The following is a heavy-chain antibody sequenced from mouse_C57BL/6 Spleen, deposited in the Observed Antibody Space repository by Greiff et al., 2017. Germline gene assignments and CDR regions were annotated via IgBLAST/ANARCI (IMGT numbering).Heavy chain of an antibody. CDR3: ARGDYGSRFDY. CDR2: ISSGSSTI. J-gene: IGHJ2*01. D-gene: IGHD1-1*01. CDR1: GFTFSDYG. Sequence: LVESGGGLVKPGGSLKLSCAASGFTFSDYGMHWVRQAPEKGLEWVAYISSGSSTIYYADTVKGRFTISRDKSKNTLCLQMTSLRSEDTAMYYCARGDYGSRFDYWGQGTTLTVSS. V-gene: IGHV5-17*01.